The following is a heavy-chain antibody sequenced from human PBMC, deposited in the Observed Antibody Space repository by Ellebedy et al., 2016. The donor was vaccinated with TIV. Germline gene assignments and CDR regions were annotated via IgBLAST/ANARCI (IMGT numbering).Heavy chain of an antibody. V-gene: IGHV3-23*01. D-gene: IGHD3-10*01. CDR2: IGSSGSTT. J-gene: IGHJ4*02. CDR3: ARDKAGTCFDY. CDR1: GFAFSSYG. Sequence: PGGSLRLSCAASGFAFSSYGMSWVRQAPGKGLEWVSAIGSSGSTTYYADSVMGRFTISRDNSKNMLYLQMNSLRAEDTAVYYCARDKAGTCFDYWGQGTLVTDSS.